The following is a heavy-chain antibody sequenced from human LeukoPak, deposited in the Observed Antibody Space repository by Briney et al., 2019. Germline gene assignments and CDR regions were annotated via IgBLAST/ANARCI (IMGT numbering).Heavy chain of an antibody. CDR2: IHDSGIT. D-gene: IGHD2-2*01. CDR1: GGSISSYY. V-gene: IGHV4-59*01. CDR3: ARDMTRPYFFDH. Sequence: PSETLSLTCTVSGGSISSYYWSWIRQPPGKGLEWIGYIHDSGITNYNLSLKSRVTMSVDTSKNQFSLKLRSVTPADTAVYYCARDMTRPYFFDHWGQRTLVTVSS. J-gene: IGHJ4*02.